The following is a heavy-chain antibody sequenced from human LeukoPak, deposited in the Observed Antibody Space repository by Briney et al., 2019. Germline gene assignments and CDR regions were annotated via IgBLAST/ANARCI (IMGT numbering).Heavy chain of an antibody. Sequence: ASVKVSCKASGYTFTGYYMHWVRQAPGQGLEWMGWINPNSGGTNYAQKFQGRVTMTRDTSISTAYMELSRLRSEDTAVYYCARASYGYVDFDYWGQGTLVTVSS. V-gene: IGHV1-2*02. CDR3: ARASYGYVDFDY. J-gene: IGHJ4*02. CDR1: GYTFTGYY. D-gene: IGHD5-18*01. CDR2: INPNSGGT.